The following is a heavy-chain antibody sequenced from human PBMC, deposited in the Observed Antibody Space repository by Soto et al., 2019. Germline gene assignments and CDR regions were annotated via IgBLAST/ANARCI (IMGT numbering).Heavy chain of an antibody. D-gene: IGHD2-15*01. CDR1: GGSISSFY. CDR2: IYGTGRT. CDR3: ARDRGGTFHL. J-gene: IGHJ1*01. V-gene: IGHV4-59*01. Sequence: SETLSLTCTVSGGSISSFYWSWIRQSPGKGLEWIGSIYGTGRTNYNPSLESRVTISVDRSKNQFSLKLTSVTAADRAVYYCARDRGGTFHLWAQGTLVTVS.